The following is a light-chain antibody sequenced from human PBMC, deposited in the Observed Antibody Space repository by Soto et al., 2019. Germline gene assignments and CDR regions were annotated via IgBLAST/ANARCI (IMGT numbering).Light chain of an antibody. Sequence: SVLAQPPPVFGAPRERVTISCTGRSSHIGAGYDVHWYQQLPGTAPKLLIFANINRPSGVPDRFSGSKSGTSASLAITGLRAEDEADYYCQSYDSSLSGYVFGTGTKVTVL. V-gene: IGLV1-40*01. J-gene: IGLJ1*01. CDR1: SSHIGAGYD. CDR2: ANI. CDR3: QSYDSSLSGYV.